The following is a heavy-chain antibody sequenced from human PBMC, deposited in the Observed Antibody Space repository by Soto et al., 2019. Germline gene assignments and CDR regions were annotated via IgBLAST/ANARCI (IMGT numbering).Heavy chain of an antibody. CDR3: ARLRSTRDYYYYYMDV. Sequence: PSETLSLTCAFYGGSFSGYYWSWIRQPPGKGLEWIGEINHSGSTNYNPSLKSRVTISVDTSKNQFSLKLSSVTAADTAVYYCARLRSTRDYYYYYMDVWGKGTTVTVSS. V-gene: IGHV4-34*01. CDR2: INHSGST. CDR1: GGSFSGYY. D-gene: IGHD5-12*01. J-gene: IGHJ6*03.